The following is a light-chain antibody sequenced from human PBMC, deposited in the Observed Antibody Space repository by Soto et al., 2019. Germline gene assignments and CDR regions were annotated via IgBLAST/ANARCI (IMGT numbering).Light chain of an antibody. Sequence: EMAVTQSPATLSVSPGEIATLSWRAIQSVASNLACYQQKAGQTPRLLIYAASTRATGIPARFSGSGSWTNFNLTITSLQPEDFAVYYFQHYYDXPRTFGQGTKV. CDR3: QHYYDXPRT. J-gene: IGKJ1*01. CDR1: QSVASN. CDR2: AAS. V-gene: IGKV3-15*01.